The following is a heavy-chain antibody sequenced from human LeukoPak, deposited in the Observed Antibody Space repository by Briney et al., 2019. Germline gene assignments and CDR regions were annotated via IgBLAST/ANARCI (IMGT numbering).Heavy chain of an antibody. V-gene: IGHV3-23*01. J-gene: IGHJ4*02. CDR2: LSGSGDNT. D-gene: IGHD3-22*01. Sequence: GGSLRLSCAASGFTFSNYAMTWVRQAPGKGLEWVSVLSGSGDNTYYADSVKGRFTISRDNSKNTLYLQMNSLRAEDTAVYYCAKDAMGSGYTNYYFDSWGQGTLVTVSS. CDR1: GFTFSNYA. CDR3: AKDAMGSGYTNYYFDS.